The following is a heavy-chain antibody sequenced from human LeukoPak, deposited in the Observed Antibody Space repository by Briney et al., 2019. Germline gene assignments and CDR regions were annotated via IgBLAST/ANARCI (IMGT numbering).Heavy chain of an antibody. CDR3: AREKGGMVRGVSPFDF. Sequence: SVTVSCKASGGISSSNVISWVRQAPGQGLEWMGGIIPIFDTTSYAQKFQDRVTISADEITSTVYMELTSLRSDDTAVYYCAREKGGMVRGVSPFDFWGQGTLVTVSS. J-gene: IGHJ4*02. CDR2: IIPIFDTT. D-gene: IGHD3-10*01. V-gene: IGHV1-69*13. CDR1: GGISSSNV.